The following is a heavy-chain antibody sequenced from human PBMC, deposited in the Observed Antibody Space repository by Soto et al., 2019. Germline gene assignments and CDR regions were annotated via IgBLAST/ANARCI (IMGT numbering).Heavy chain of an antibody. CDR2: LSHDGRNS. V-gene: IGHV3-30*04. CDR1: GFLFNTYA. D-gene: IGHD3-3*01. Sequence: QVQLVDSGGGVVQPGRSLRLSCTTSGFLFNTYAMHWVRQAPGKGLEWVAVLSHDGRNSFYADSVKGRFTISRDNSKNTLYLQMNSLRTEDTGVYYRARPGSGYDVLSGHYFFYFHPMDVWGQGTTVTVSS. J-gene: IGHJ6*02. CDR3: ARPGSGYDVLSGHYFFYFHPMDV.